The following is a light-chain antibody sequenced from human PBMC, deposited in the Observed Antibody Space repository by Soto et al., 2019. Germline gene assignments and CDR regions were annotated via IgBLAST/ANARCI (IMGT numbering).Light chain of an antibody. CDR3: QQSYTTPPWT. CDR2: AAS. Sequence: DIQMTQFPASLSASVGDRVTITCRASQSISNFLNWFQQKPGKAPNLLIYAASKLRSGVPSRFSGSGSGTDFTLTISSLQPEDFATYYCQQSYTTPPWTFSQGTKMEIK. J-gene: IGKJ1*01. V-gene: IGKV1-39*01. CDR1: QSISNF.